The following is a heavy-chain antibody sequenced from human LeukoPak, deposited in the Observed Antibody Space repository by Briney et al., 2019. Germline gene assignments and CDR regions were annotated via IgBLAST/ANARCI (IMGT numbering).Heavy chain of an antibody. D-gene: IGHD2-2*01. Sequence: GGSLRLSCEASVFTFGSFAMSWVRQAPGKGLEWLSGISASGHYIYYADSVKGRFTISRDNSKNTLYIEMNSLRAEDTAVYYCARDGSWGDYQFYFYMDVWGKGTTVTVSS. J-gene: IGHJ6*03. CDR3: ARDGSWGDYQFYFYMDV. V-gene: IGHV3-23*01. CDR2: ISASGHYI. CDR1: VFTFGSFA.